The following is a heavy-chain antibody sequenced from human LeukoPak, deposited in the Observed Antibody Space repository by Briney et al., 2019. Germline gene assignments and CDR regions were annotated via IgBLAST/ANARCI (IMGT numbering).Heavy chain of an antibody. CDR3: AKDGRSTTPGY. Sequence: QTGGSLRLSCAASGFTFSGYAMSWVRQAPGKGLEWVSTVSGGGSSTYYADSVKGRFTISRDNSKDTLYLQMSSLRAEDTAVYYCAKDGRSTTPGYWGQGTLVTVSS. CDR1: GFTFSGYA. V-gene: IGHV3-23*01. D-gene: IGHD2-2*01. CDR2: VSGGGSST. J-gene: IGHJ4*02.